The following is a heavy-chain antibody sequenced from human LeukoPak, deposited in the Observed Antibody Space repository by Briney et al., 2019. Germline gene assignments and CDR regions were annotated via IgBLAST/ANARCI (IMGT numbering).Heavy chain of an antibody. J-gene: IGHJ4*02. D-gene: IGHD3-9*01. V-gene: IGHV3-30-3*01. CDR1: GFTFSSYA. Sequence: GGSLRLSCAASGFTFSSYAMHWVRQAPGKGLEWVAVISYDGSNKYYADSVKGRFTISRNNSKNTLYLQMNSLRAEDTAVYYCARDWEISLRYFDWCYVYWGQGTLVTVSS. CDR3: ARDWEISLRYFDWCYVY. CDR2: ISYDGSNK.